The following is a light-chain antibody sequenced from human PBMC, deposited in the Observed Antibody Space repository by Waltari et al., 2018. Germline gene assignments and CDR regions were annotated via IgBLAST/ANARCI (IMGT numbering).Light chain of an antibody. CDR1: RSDVGVYKY. CDR2: DVS. J-gene: IGLJ1*01. CDR3: CSYAGSFYV. V-gene: IGLV2-11*02. Sequence: QSALTQPRPVSGSPGQSVTISCTGTRSDVGVYKYFSWYHHHPGKAPKLMIYDVSKRPSGVPDRFSGSKSGNTASLTISGLQAEDEADYYCCSYAGSFYVFGTGTKVTVL.